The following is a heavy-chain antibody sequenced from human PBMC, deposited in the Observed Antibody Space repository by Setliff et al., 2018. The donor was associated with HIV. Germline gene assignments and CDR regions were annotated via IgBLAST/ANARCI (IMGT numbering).Heavy chain of an antibody. J-gene: IGHJ6*02. D-gene: IGHD1-26*01. CDR1: GDSINKYY. CDR3: ARRSIVGSTRGYYYYALDV. CDR2: IYISGST. Sequence: PSETLSLTCTVSGDSINKYYWSGIRQPPGKGLEWIGFIYISGSTMYNPSLKSRVTMSLDTSKNQVSLKLTSVTAADTAVYYCARRSIVGSTRGYYYYALDVWGQGTTVTVSS. V-gene: IGHV4-4*09.